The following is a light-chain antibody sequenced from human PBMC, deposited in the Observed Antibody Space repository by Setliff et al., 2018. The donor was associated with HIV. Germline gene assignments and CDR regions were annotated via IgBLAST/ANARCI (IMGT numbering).Light chain of an antibody. CDR3: CSFTDITTGWV. CDR2: EVS. CDR1: SSDVGGYNY. Sequence: QSALAQPASVSGSPGQSITISCTGTSSDVGGYNYVSWYQQHPGTAPKLMIYEVSNRPSGVSNRFSGSKSDNTASLTISGLQTEDEADYYCCSFTDITTGWVVGGGTKVTVL. J-gene: IGLJ3*02. V-gene: IGLV2-14*01.